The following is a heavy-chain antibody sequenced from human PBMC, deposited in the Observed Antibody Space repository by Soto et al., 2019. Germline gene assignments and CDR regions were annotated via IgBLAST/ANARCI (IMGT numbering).Heavy chain of an antibody. J-gene: IGHJ4*02. CDR1: GGSISSGGYY. Sequence: LCGGSISSGGYYWSWIRQHPGKGLEWIGYIYYSGSTYYNPSLKSRVTISVDTSKNQFSLKLSSVTAADTAVYYCARGEVTPPGPYFDYWGQGTLVTVSS. V-gene: IGHV4-31*02. D-gene: IGHD4-4*01. CDR2: IYYSGST. CDR3: ARGEVTPPGPYFDY.